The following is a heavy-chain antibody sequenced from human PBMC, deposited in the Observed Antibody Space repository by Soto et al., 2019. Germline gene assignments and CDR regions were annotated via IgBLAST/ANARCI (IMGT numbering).Heavy chain of an antibody. CDR2: FIPMFGTA. CDR1: GGTFKSYA. V-gene: IGHV1-69*19. CDR3: ARGLTVYSAVLHYFYAMDV. Sequence: QVQLVQSGAEVKKPGSSVKVSCKVSGGTFKSYAISWLRQAPGQGLEWMGGFIPMFGTASYAQKFQGRVAITAVESTSTTYMELSSLRSEDTTIFFCARGLTVYSAVLHYFYAMDVWGQGTSVTFSS. J-gene: IGHJ6*02. D-gene: IGHD2-8*01.